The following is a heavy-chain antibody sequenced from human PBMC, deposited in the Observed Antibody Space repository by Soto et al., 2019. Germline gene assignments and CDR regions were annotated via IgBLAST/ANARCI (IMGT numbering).Heavy chain of an antibody. CDR3: AKDRGYSGYGSIFDY. CDR1: GFTFRSYA. V-gene: IGHV3-23*01. D-gene: IGHD5-12*01. J-gene: IGHJ4*02. Sequence: EVQLLESGGGLVQPGGSLRLSCAVSGFTFRSYAMSWVRQAPGKGLEWVSVISGSGGSTDYADSVKGRFTISRDNSKNTLYLQMNSLRAEDTAVYHCAKDRGYSGYGSIFDYWGQGTLVTVSS. CDR2: ISGSGGST.